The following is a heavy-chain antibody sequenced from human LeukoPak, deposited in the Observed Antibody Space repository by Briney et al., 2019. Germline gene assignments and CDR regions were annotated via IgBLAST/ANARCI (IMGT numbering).Heavy chain of an antibody. Sequence: KPSETLSLTCTVSGGSISSSSYYWGWIRQPPGKGLEWIGSIYYSGSTYYNPSLKSRVTISVDTSKNQFSLKLSSVTAADTAVYYCARRTDDSSGWNNWFDPWGQGTLVTVSS. D-gene: IGHD6-19*01. V-gene: IGHV4-39*01. CDR3: ARRTDDSSGWNNWFDP. CDR1: GGSISSSSYY. CDR2: IYYSGST. J-gene: IGHJ5*02.